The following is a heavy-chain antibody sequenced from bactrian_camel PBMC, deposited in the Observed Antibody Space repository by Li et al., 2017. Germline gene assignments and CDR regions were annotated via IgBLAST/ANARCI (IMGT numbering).Heavy chain of an antibody. J-gene: IGHJ4*01. V-gene: IGHV3S40*01. D-gene: IGHD6*01. CDR1: GYTYCAYD. CDR3: AEGRGSRGEHCYSLNY. CDR2: IYTDDGTT. Sequence: VQLVESGGGSVETGGSLRLSCETPGYTYCAYDMSWYRQAPGKGREGVAAIYTDDGTTYYADAVKGRFTISQDNRKKTVYLQMNNLQPEDTATYYCAEGRGSRGEHCYSLNYWGQGTQVTVSS.